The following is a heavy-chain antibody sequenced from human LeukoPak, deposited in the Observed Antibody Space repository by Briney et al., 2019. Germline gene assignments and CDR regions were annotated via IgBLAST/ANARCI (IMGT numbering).Heavy chain of an antibody. CDR2: ISAYNGNT. D-gene: IGHD2-2*01. V-gene: IGHV1-18*01. Sequence: ASVKVSCKASGYTFTSYGISWVRQAPGQGLEWMGWISAYNGNTNYAQKLQGRVTMTTDTSTSTAYMELRSLRSDDTAVYYCAAGYCRSTSCYEFDYWGQGTLVTVSS. CDR1: GYTFTSYG. J-gene: IGHJ4*02. CDR3: AAGYCRSTSCYEFDY.